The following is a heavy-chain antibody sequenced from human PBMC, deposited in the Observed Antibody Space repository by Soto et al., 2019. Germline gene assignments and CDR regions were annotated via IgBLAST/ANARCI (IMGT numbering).Heavy chain of an antibody. D-gene: IGHD6-25*01. V-gene: IGHV4-59*08. CDR2: IYYSGST. J-gene: IGHJ4*02. CDR3: ARQERRAADFDY. Sequence: QVQLQESGPGLVKPSETLSLTCTVSGGSISSYYWSWIRQPPGKGLEWIGYIYYSGSTNYNPSLKSRVTISVDTSNNQFSLKLSSVTAADTAVYYCARQERRAADFDYWGQGTLVTVSS. CDR1: GGSISSYY.